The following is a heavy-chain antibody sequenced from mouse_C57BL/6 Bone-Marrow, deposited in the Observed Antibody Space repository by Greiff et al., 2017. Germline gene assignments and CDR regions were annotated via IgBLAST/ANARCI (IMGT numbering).Heavy chain of an antibody. CDR2: IDPENGDT. V-gene: IGHV14-4*01. CDR3: TTHYGSSYYFDY. CDR1: GFNIKDDY. D-gene: IGHD1-1*01. Sequence: EVQLQQSGAELVRPGASVKLSCTASGFNIKDDYMHWVKQRPEQGLEWIGWIDPENGDTEYASKFQGKATITADTSSNTAYLQLSSLTSEDTAVYYCTTHYGSSYYFDYWGQGPTLTVSS. J-gene: IGHJ2*01.